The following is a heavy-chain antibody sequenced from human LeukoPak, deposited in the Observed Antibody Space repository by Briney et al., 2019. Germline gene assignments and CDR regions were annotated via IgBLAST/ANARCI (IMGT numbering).Heavy chain of an antibody. V-gene: IGHV3-48*03. CDR1: GFTFSSYE. CDR2: ISSSGSAI. J-gene: IGHJ4*02. CDR3: ARELKSSSWYFFDY. D-gene: IGHD6-13*01. Sequence: GGSLRLSCAASGFTFSSYERNWVRQAPGKGLEWISYISSSGSAIYYADSVKRRFTISRDNAKNSLYLQMNSLSAEDTAVYYCARELKSSSWYFFDYWGQGTLVTVSS.